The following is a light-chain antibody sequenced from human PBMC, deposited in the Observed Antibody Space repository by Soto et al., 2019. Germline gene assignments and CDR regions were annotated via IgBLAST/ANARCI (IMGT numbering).Light chain of an antibody. Sequence: EVGFTKSPAIVSLSPGERATLSCRASPSVSSSVALYQHQPGQSARLVIYSGYKRAPGSPARFSASGSGTDFTLTISRLEPEDFAVYYCQQYAKAPLTFGQGTKVDIK. J-gene: IGKJ1*01. CDR3: QQYAKAPLT. V-gene: IGKV3-20*01. CDR2: SGY. CDR1: PSVSSS.